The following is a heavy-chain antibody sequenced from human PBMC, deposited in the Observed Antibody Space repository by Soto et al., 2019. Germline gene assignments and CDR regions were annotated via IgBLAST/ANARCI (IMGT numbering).Heavy chain of an antibody. D-gene: IGHD2-15*01. CDR2: IKQDGSEK. Sequence: EVQLVESGGGLVQPGGSLRLSCAASGFTFSSYWMSWVRQAPGKGLEWVANIKQDGSEKYYVDSVKGRFTISRDNAKNSLYLQRNSLRAEDTAVYYCARLPARLPRGTYCSGGSCPFDYWGQGTLVTVSS. CDR3: ARLPARLPRGTYCSGGSCPFDY. CDR1: GFTFSSYW. J-gene: IGHJ4*02. V-gene: IGHV3-7*01.